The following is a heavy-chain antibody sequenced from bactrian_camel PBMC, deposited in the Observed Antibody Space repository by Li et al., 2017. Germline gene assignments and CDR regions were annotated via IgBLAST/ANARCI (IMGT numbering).Heavy chain of an antibody. CDR2: INSRGGST. Sequence: VQLVESGGLLVQPGGSLRLSCAASGFTFSYNDMSWVRQAPGKGLEWVSFINSRGGSTYYADSVKGRFTISRDNAKNTLYMQMNSLKTDDTAVYYCATADSSYWGQGTQVTVS. J-gene: IGHJ4*01. CDR1: GFTFSYND. V-gene: IGHV3S40*01. CDR3: ATADSSY. D-gene: IGHD2*01.